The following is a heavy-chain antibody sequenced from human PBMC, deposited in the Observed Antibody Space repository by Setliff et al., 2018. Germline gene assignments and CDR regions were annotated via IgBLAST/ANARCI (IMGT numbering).Heavy chain of an antibody. V-gene: IGHV3-7*01. CDR2: VNPDGSEK. Sequence: PGGSLRLSCAASTFTFSVFWMGWARQAPGKGLEWVANVNPDGSEKNYVDSVKGRFTISRDNAKNSLYLQMNSLRAEDTALYYCARFRVFCSNGVCSGGYFDYWGQGALVTVSS. CDR1: TFTFSVFW. D-gene: IGHD2-8*01. CDR3: ARFRVFCSNGVCSGGYFDY. J-gene: IGHJ4*02.